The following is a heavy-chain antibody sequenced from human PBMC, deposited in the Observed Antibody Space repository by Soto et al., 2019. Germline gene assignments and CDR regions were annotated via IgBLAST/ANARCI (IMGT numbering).Heavy chain of an antibody. V-gene: IGHV4-31*03. CDR2: IYYSGNT. CDR3: ARSSIMYFFFDM. D-gene: IGHD3-3*01. Sequence: SETLSLTCTVSGGPLSSGGHYWSWIRQHPGKGLEWIGYIYYSGNTYYNPSLKSRITMSVDTSKNQFSLNLTSVTAADTAVYYCARSSIMYFFFDMWGQGTMVTVSS. J-gene: IGHJ3*02. CDR1: GGPLSSGGHY.